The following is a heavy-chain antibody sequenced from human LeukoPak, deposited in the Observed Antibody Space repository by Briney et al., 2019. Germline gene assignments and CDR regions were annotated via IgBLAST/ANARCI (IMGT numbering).Heavy chain of an antibody. CDR3: AKDKGGYGQQLVIFGAFDI. CDR1: GFTFSSYG. D-gene: IGHD6-13*01. CDR2: IRYDGSNK. Sequence: GGSLRLSCAASGFTFSSYGMHWVRQAPGKGLEWVAFIRYDGSNKYYADSVKGRFTISRDNSKNTLYLQMNSLRAEDTAVYYCAKDKGGYGQQLVIFGAFDIWGQGTMVTVSS. V-gene: IGHV3-30*02. J-gene: IGHJ3*02.